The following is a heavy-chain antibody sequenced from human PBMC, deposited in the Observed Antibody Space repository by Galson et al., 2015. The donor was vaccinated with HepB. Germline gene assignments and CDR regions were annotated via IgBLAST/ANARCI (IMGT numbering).Heavy chain of an antibody. CDR3: AREYSTSYPVGFDY. CDR2: INTNTGNP. CDR1: GYTFTSYA. J-gene: IGHJ4*02. D-gene: IGHD6-13*01. V-gene: IGHV7-4-1*02. Sequence: SVKVSCKASGYTFTSYAMNWVRQAPGQGLEWVGWINTNTGNPTYAQGFTGRFVFSLDNSVSTLDLQISSLKAEDAAVYSCAREYSTSYPVGFDYWGKGTLVTVSS.